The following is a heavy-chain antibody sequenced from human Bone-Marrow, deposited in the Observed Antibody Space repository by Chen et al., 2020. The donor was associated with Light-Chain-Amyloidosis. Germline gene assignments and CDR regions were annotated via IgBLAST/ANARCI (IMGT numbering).Heavy chain of an antibody. Sequence: EVQLVESGGGLLQRGGSLRLYCAASGVAFSRYAMSWVRQAPGKGLEWVSTISGSGGSRYYGDSVKGRLTISSDNSKNALFLQMNSLRAEDTAVYYCAKDISYDDILPGYPADAFDIWGQGTMVTVSS. D-gene: IGHD3-9*01. CDR2: ISGSGGSR. V-gene: IGHV3-23*04. CDR1: GVAFSRYA. CDR3: AKDISYDDILPGYPADAFDI. J-gene: IGHJ3*02.